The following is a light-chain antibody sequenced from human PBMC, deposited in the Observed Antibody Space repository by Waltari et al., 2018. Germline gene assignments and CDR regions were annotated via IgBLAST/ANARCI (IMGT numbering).Light chain of an antibody. CDR2: MAS. J-gene: IGKJ2*01. Sequence: DIQMTQSPSTLSASVGDRVTITFRASQSIGNYLAWYPRKPGKAPKLLIFMASTLQREVPSRFSGSGSGTEFALTISGLQADDFATYFCQHFNSYPFIFGRGTKLEIK. CDR1: QSIGNY. CDR3: QHFNSYPFI. V-gene: IGKV1-5*03.